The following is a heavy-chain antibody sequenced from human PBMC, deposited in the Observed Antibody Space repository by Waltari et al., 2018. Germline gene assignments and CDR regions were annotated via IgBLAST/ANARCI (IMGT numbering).Heavy chain of an antibody. D-gene: IGHD5-18*01. V-gene: IGHV3-21*02. J-gene: IGHJ3*02. CDR3: ARDKGGLRGPMVIGGVFDI. Sequence: EMQLVESGGGLVKPGESLSLSCAASGFISSTCHLNWVRQAPGKGLEWVSSITRSGTYKYYADSVKGRFTISRDNAKNSLYLQMNTLRAEDTALYYCARDKGGLRGPMVIGGVFDIWGQGTMVTVSS. CDR1: GFISSTCH. CDR2: ITRSGTYK.